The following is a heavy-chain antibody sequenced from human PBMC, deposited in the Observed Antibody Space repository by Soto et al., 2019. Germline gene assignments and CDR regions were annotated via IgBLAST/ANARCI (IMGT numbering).Heavy chain of an antibody. CDR2: ISYDGSNK. CDR1: GFTFSSYG. J-gene: IGHJ4*02. D-gene: IGHD3-16*01. V-gene: IGHV3-30*18. Sequence: QVQLVESGGGVVQPGRSLRLSCAASGFTFSSYGMHWVRQAPGKGLEWVAVISYDGSNKYYADSVKGRFTISRDNSKNTLYLQMNSLRAEDTAVYYWANGVSYWGQGTLVTVSS. CDR3: ANGVSY.